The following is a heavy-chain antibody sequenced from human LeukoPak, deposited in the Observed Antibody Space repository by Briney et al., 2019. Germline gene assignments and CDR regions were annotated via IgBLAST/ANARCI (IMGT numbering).Heavy chain of an antibody. J-gene: IGHJ4*02. Sequence: GGSLRLSCAASGFTFSSYGMHWVRQAPGKGLEWVAVISYDGSNKYYADSVKGRFTISGDNSKNTLYLQMNSLRAEDTAVYYCAKSRYSSSWPPGYWGQGTLVTVSS. V-gene: IGHV3-30*18. D-gene: IGHD6-13*01. CDR1: GFTFSSYG. CDR2: ISYDGSNK. CDR3: AKSRYSSSWPPGY.